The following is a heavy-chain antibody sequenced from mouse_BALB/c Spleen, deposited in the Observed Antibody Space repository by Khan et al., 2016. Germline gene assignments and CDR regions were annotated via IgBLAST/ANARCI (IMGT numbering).Heavy chain of an antibody. V-gene: IGHV1-87*01. J-gene: IGHJ2*01. CDR1: GYTFTSYW. CDR2: IYPGDGDT. Sequence: QVQLQQSGAELARPGASVKLSCKASGYTFTSYWMQWVKQRPGQGLEWIGSIYPGDGDTRYTQKFTGKATLTADKSSSTANMQLSSFASEDSAVYYCASYYGSRYDYFDYWGQGTTLTVSS. CDR3: ASYYGSRYDYFDY. D-gene: IGHD1-1*01.